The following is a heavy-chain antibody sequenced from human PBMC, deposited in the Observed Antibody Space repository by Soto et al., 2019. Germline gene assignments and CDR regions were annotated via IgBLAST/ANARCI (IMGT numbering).Heavy chain of an antibody. J-gene: IGHJ6*04. V-gene: IGHV3-74*01. CDR1: GFTFSSYW. CDR2: INSDGSST. CDR3: ASGSPKWELQEDYYYGMDV. Sequence: PGGSLRLSCAASGFTFSSYWMHWVRQAPGKGLVWVSRINSDGSSTSYADSVKGRFTISRDNAKNTLYLQMNSLRAEDTAVYYCASGSPKWELQEDYYYGMDVWGKGTKVTVAS. D-gene: IGHD1-26*01.